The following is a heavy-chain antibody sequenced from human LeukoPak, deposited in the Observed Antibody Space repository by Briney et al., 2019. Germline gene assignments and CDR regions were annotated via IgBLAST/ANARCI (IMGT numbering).Heavy chain of an antibody. CDR2: INPSGGST. V-gene: IGHV1-46*01. CDR3: ARASSGGDYVWYFDY. CDR1: GYTFTSYY. Sequence: ASVKVSCKASGYTFTSYYMHWVRQAPGQGLEWMGIINPSGGSTSYAQKFQGRVTMTRDTSTSTVYMELSSLRSEDTAVYYCARASSGGDYVWYFDYWGQGTLVTVSS. D-gene: IGHD4-17*01. J-gene: IGHJ4*02.